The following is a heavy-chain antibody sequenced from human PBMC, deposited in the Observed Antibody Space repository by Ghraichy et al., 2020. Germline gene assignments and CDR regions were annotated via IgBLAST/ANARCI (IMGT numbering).Heavy chain of an antibody. V-gene: IGHV3-21*01. CDR2: ISGPSDYI. J-gene: IGHJ5*02. Sequence: GGSLRLSCAASGFNFRTYRMNWVRQAPGKGLEWVSSISGPSDYIYYADSVKGRFTISRDNAKNSLYLQMNSLRAEDTAVYFCVPHPDSSSQGSWGQGTLVTVSS. CDR1: GFNFRTYR. D-gene: IGHD6-13*01. CDR3: VPHPDSSSQGS.